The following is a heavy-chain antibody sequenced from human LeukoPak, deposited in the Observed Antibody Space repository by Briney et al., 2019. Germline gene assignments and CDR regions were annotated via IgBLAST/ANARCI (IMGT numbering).Heavy chain of an antibody. Sequence: ASVKVSCKASGYTFTTCYVHWVRQAPGQGLEWMGFINPSGGSTSYAQKFQGRVTMTRVTSTSTVYMELSSLRSEDTAVYYCARNVDSGLDYWGQGTLVTVSS. V-gene: IGHV1-46*03. J-gene: IGHJ4*02. D-gene: IGHD3-10*01. CDR2: INPSGGST. CDR3: ARNVDSGLDY. CDR1: GYTFTTCY.